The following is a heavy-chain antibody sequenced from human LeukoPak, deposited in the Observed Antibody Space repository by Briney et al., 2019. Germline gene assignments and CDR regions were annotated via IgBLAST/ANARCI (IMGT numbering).Heavy chain of an antibody. CDR2: IKRDGSEK. J-gene: IGHJ4*02. Sequence: GGSLRLSCAASGFTFSSYWMSWVRQAPGKGLEWVANIKRDGSEKYYVDSVKGRFTISRDNARNSLYLQMNSLRAGDTAVYYCARDNVPPTTWVGLRLRRRLNSYFDYWGQGTLVTVSS. V-gene: IGHV3-7*01. D-gene: IGHD5-12*01. CDR1: GFTFSSYW. CDR3: ARDNVPPTTWVGLRLRRRLNSYFDY.